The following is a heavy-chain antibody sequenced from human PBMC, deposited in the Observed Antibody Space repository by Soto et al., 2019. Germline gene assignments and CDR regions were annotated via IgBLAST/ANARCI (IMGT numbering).Heavy chain of an antibody. CDR3: AREAGRGIGREAFDI. Sequence: QVQLVQSGAEVKKPGASVKVSCKASGYTFTSYYMHWVRQAPGQGLEWMGIINPSGGSTSYAQKFQARVTMTRDTSTSTVYMELSSLRSEDTAVYYCAREAGRGIGREAFDIWGQGTMVTVSS. D-gene: IGHD3-16*01. CDR2: INPSGGST. CDR1: GYTFTSYY. V-gene: IGHV1-46*01. J-gene: IGHJ3*02.